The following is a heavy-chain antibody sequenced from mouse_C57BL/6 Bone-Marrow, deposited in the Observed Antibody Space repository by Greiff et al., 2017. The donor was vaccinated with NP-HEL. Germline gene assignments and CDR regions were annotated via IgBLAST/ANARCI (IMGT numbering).Heavy chain of an antibody. CDR1: GFTFKNSY. V-gene: IGHV14-3*01. Sequence: VQLQQSVAELVRPGASVKLSCTASGFTFKNSYMHWVKQRPEQGLEWIGRIDPANGNTKYAPKFKGKATITADTSSNTAYLQLSSLTSEDTAIYYCAPQFYYGSSLAYWGQGTLVTVSA. J-gene: IGHJ3*01. D-gene: IGHD1-1*01. CDR2: IDPANGNT. CDR3: APQFYYGSSLAY.